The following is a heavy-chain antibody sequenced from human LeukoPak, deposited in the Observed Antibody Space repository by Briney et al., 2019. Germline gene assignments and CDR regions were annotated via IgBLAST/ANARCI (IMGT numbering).Heavy chain of an antibody. D-gene: IGHD4-11*01. CDR1: GFTFSFYS. CDR2: ISSVSSYI. CDR3: AKGSNDFDY. J-gene: IGHJ4*02. V-gene: IGHV3-21*01. Sequence: PGGPLRLSCVASGFTFSFYSMNWVRQPPGKGLEWVSSISSVSSYIYSADSVKGRFTISRDNAKNSLYLQMNSLRAEDTAVYYCAKGSNDFDYWGQGTLVTVSS.